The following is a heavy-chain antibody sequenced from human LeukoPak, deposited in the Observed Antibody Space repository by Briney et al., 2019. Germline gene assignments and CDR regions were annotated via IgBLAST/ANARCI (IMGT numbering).Heavy chain of an antibody. Sequence: WASVKVSCKVSGYTLTELSMHWVRQAPGKGLEWMGGFDPEDGETIYAQKFQGRVTMTEDTSTDTAYMELSSLRSEDTAVYYCATDRALEWALRAFDIWGQGTMVTVSS. CDR1: GYTLTELS. CDR3: ATDRALEWALRAFDI. V-gene: IGHV1-24*01. D-gene: IGHD3-3*01. J-gene: IGHJ3*02. CDR2: FDPEDGET.